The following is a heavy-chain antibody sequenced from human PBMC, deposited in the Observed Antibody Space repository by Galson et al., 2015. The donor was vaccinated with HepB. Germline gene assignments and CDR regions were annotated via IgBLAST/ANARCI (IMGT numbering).Heavy chain of an antibody. J-gene: IGHJ4*02. CDR3: AKAYLHDDY. CDR2: ISGSDGST. CDR1: GFTFSSYT. Sequence: SLRLSCAASGFTFSSYTMSWVRQAPGKGLEWVSGISGSDGSTYFADSVKGRFTISRDNSKNTLYLQMNSLRAEDTAVYYCAKAYLHDDYWGQGTLVTVSS. V-gene: IGHV3-23*01. D-gene: IGHD3-10*01.